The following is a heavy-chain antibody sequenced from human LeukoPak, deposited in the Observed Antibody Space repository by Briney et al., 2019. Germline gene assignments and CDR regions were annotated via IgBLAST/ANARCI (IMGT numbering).Heavy chain of an antibody. J-gene: IGHJ4*02. D-gene: IGHD5-12*01. Sequence: GGSLRLSCAASGFTFSNFWMTWVRQAPGKGLEWVTVIYRGGSAYYADSVKARFSISRDKSKTTLYLQMTSLRAEDTAVYYCAIRKSGNAIDYWGQGTLVTVSS. CDR1: GFTFSNFW. CDR3: AIRKSGNAIDY. CDR2: IYRGGSA. V-gene: IGHV3-66*01.